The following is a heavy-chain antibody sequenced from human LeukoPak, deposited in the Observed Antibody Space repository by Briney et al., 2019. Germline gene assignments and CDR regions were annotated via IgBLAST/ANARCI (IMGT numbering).Heavy chain of an antibody. Sequence: PGRSLRLSCAASGFTFSSYAMHWVRQAPGKGLEWVAVISYDGSNKYYADSVKGRFTISRDNSKNTLYLQMNSLRAEDTAVYYCARDREIYGDTPWDYWGRGTLVTVSS. V-gene: IGHV3-30-3*01. CDR2: ISYDGSNK. CDR3: ARDREIYGDTPWDY. J-gene: IGHJ4*02. CDR1: GFTFSSYA. D-gene: IGHD4-17*01.